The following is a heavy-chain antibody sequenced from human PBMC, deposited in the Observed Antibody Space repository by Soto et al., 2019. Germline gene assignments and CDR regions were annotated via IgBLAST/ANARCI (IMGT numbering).Heavy chain of an antibody. CDR1: GFSLTSPGMC. V-gene: IGHV2-70*13. Sequence: SGPTLVNPTDTLTLTCTFSGFSLTSPGMCVSWIRQPPGKALEWLALIERDDDDKYYSTSLKTRLTISKDTRKNQVVLTMANVDPADTGTYYCARSIRGPRRFNGMDVWGQGTTVTVSS. CDR2: IERDDDDK. J-gene: IGHJ6*02. D-gene: IGHD1-20*01. CDR3: ARSIRGPRRFNGMDV.